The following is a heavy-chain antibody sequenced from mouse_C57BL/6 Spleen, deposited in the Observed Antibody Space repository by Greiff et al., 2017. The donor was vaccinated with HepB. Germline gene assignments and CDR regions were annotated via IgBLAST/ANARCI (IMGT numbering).Heavy chain of an antibody. CDR2: INPSSGYN. V-gene: IGHV1-7*01. CDR3: ARLRYFDV. CDR1: GYTFTSYW. J-gene: IGHJ1*03. Sequence: VQLQQSGAELAKPGASVKLSCKASGYTFTSYWMHWVNQRPGQGLEWIGYINPSSGYNKYNQKFKDKATLTADKASSTAYMQLRSLTYEDSAVYYCARLRYFDVWGTGTTVTVSS.